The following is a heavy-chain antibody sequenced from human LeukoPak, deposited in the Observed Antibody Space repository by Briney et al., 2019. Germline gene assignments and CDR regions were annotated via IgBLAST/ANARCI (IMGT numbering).Heavy chain of an antibody. D-gene: IGHD6-13*01. Sequence: ASVKVSCKASGYTFTGYYMHWVRQAPGQGLEWMGWINPNSGGTNYAQKFRGRVTMTRDTSISTAYMELSRLRSDDTAVYYCARDQSSSWYPVYYYGMDVWGQGTTVTVSS. CDR2: INPNSGGT. J-gene: IGHJ6*02. CDR1: GYTFTGYY. V-gene: IGHV1-2*02. CDR3: ARDQSSSWYPVYYYGMDV.